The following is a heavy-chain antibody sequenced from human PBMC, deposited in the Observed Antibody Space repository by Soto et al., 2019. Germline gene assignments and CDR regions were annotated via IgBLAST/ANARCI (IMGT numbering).Heavy chain of an antibody. Sequence: WVRQAPGQGLEWLGRTYYRSKWYNDYAVSVKSRITINPDTSKNQFSLQLNSVTPEDTAVYYCARGKGYSYGLYYYYGMDVWGQGTTVTVSS. J-gene: IGHJ6*02. V-gene: IGHV6-1*01. D-gene: IGHD5-18*01. CDR3: ARGKGYSYGLYYYYGMDV. CDR2: TYYRSKWYN.